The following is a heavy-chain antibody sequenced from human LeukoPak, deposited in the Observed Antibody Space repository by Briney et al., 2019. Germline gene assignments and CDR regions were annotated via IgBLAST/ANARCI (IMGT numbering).Heavy chain of an antibody. CDR1: GYTFNSYG. V-gene: IGHV1-18*01. CDR3: ARDYRGIAVADYYFDY. Sequence: ASVKVSCKASGYTFNSYGISWMRQAPGQGLEWMGWISAYNGNTKYAQKFQGRVTMTTDTSTRTAYMELKSLRSDDTAVYYCARDYRGIAVADYYFDYWGQGTLVTVSS. CDR2: ISAYNGNT. J-gene: IGHJ4*02. D-gene: IGHD6-19*01.